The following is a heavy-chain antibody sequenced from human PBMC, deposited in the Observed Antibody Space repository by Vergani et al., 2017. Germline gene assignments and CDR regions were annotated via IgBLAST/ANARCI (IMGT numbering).Heavy chain of an antibody. CDR2: INPNSGGT. CDR3: ARGYCSSTSCSEAYYYYMDV. V-gene: IGHV1-2*02. J-gene: IGHJ6*03. D-gene: IGHD2-2*01. CDR1: GYIFSGYY. Sequence: QVQLVQSGAEVKKPGASVKVSCKASGYIFSGYYIHWVRQAPGQGLEWMAWINPNSGGTNYAQKFQGRVTMTRDTSISTAYMELSRLISDDKAVYYCARGYCSSTSCSEAYYYYMDVWGKGTKVTVAS.